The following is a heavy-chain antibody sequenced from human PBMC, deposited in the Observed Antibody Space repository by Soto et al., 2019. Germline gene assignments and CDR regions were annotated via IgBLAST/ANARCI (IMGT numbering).Heavy chain of an antibody. D-gene: IGHD6-6*01. Sequence: PGGSLRLSCAASGFTFSSYAMSWVRQAPGKGLEWVSAISGSGGSTYYADSVKGRFTISRDNSKNTLYLQMNSLRAEDTAVYYCAKFRVSSSSFEDYFDYWGQGTLVTVSS. CDR2: ISGSGGST. CDR3: AKFRVSSSSFEDYFDY. CDR1: GFTFSSYA. J-gene: IGHJ4*02. V-gene: IGHV3-23*01.